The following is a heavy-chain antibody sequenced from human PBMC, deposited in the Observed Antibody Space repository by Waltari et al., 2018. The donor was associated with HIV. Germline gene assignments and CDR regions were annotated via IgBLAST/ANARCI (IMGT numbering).Heavy chain of an antibody. V-gene: IGHV3-7*01. CDR3: ARSLYSGYDYYFDY. Sequence: EVQLVESGGGLVQPGGSLRLSCAASGFTFSSYWMSWVRQAPGKGLEWVANIKQDGSEKYYVDSVKGRFTISRDNAKNSLYLQMNSLRAEDTAVYYCARSLYSGYDYYFDYWGQGTLVTVSS. CDR2: IKQDGSEK. J-gene: IGHJ4*02. CDR1: GFTFSSYW. D-gene: IGHD5-12*01.